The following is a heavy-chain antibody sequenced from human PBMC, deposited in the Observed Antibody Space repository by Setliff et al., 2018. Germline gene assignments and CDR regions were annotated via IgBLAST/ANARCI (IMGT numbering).Heavy chain of an antibody. CDR3: ARGGAMLVGNAFDV. D-gene: IGHD3-16*01. Sequence: PSETLSLTCTVSDASITSGGYYWSWIRQHPGKGLEWLGHIYSTAVTIYNPSLGSRVAILVDRSTNQFSLELNSITTADTAVYYCARGGAMLVGNAFDVWGQGTMGT. CDR1: DASITSGGYY. V-gene: IGHV4-31*03. J-gene: IGHJ3*01. CDR2: IYSTAVT.